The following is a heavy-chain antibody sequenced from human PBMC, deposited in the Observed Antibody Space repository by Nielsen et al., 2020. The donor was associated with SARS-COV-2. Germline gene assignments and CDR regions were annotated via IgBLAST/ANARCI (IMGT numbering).Heavy chain of an antibody. CDR1: GGSISSGGYY. CDR2: IYYSGST. CDR3: ARSHSSMATTKLGAFDI. V-gene: IGHV4-31*03. J-gene: IGHJ3*02. Sequence: SETLSLTCTVSGGSISSGGYYWSWIRQHPGKGLEWIGYIYYSGSTYYNPSLKSRVTISVDTSKNQFSLKLSSVTAADTAVYYCARSHSSMATTKLGAFDIWGQGTMVTVSS. D-gene: IGHD1-26*01.